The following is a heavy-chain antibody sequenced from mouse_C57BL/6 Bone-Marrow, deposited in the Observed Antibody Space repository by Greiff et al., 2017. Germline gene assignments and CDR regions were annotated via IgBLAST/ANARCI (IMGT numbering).Heavy chain of an antibody. V-gene: IGHV3-6*01. CDR2: ISYDGSN. CDR1: GYSITSCYY. Sequence: DVQLQQSGPGLVKPSPSLSLTCSVTGYSITSCYYWNWIRQFPGNKLEWMGYISYDGSNNYNPSLKNRISITRDTSKNQFFLKLNSVATEDTATYYSARDYGWFAYWGQGTLVTVSA. J-gene: IGHJ3*01. D-gene: IGHD1-1*01. CDR3: ARDYGWFAY.